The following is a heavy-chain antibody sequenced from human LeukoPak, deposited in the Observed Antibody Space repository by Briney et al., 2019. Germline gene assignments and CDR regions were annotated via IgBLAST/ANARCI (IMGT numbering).Heavy chain of an antibody. J-gene: IGHJ5*02. CDR3: AHRPVVRGVIIDNWFDP. D-gene: IGHD3-10*01. V-gene: IGHV2-5*01. Sequence: SGPTLVNPTQTLTLTCTFSGFSLSTSGVGVGWIRQPPGKALEWLALIYWNDDKRYSPSLKSRLTITKDTSKNQVVLTMTNMDPVDTATHYCAHRPVVRGVIIDNWFDPWGQGTLVTVSS. CDR2: IYWNDDK. CDR1: GFSLSTSGVG.